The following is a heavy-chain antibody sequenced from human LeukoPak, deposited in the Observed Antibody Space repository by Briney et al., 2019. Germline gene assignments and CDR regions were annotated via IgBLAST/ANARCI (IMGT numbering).Heavy chain of an antibody. V-gene: IGHV4-34*01. CDR1: GGSFSGYY. D-gene: IGHD4-17*01. CDR3: ARGQGTVTTH. Sequence: ASETLSLTCAVSGGSFSGYYWTWIRQPPGKGLEWIGEINHSGSANYNPSLKSRVTISLDTSKNQFSLSLSSVTAADTAVYYCARGQGTVTTHWGQGTLVTVSS. CDR2: INHSGSA. J-gene: IGHJ4*02.